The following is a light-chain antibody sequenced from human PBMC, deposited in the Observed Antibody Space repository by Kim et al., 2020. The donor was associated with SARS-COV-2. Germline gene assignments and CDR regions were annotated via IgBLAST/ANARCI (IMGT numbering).Light chain of an antibody. CDR1: QNISSY. CDR2: AAS. Sequence: ASVGDRVTITCRASQNISSYFNWYQQKPGKAPKLLIYAASSLQSGVPSRFSGSGSGTDFTLTISSLQPEDFATYYCQQSYSTPRTFGGGTKVDIK. J-gene: IGKJ4*01. V-gene: IGKV1-39*01. CDR3: QQSYSTPRT.